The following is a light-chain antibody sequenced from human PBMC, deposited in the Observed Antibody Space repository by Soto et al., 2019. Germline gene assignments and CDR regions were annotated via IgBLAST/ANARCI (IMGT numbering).Light chain of an antibody. CDR2: DVS. Sequence: QSALTQPASVSGSPGQSITISCTGTSSDVGGYNYVSWYQQHPGKAPKLMIYDVSNRPSGVSNRFSGSKSGNTASLTISGLQAEDEADYYCSSYTSSSTPLYVFGTGTKAPS. CDR1: SSDVGGYNY. V-gene: IGLV2-14*01. CDR3: SSYTSSSTPLYV. J-gene: IGLJ1*01.